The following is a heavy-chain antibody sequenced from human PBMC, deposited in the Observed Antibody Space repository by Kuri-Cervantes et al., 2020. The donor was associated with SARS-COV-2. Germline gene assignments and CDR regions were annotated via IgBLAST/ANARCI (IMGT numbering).Heavy chain of an antibody. V-gene: IGHV4-30-4*08. CDR2: IYYSGST. J-gene: IGHJ5*02. CDR1: GGSISSGDYY. CDR3: VRRFWSGNYYWFDP. D-gene: IGHD3-3*01. Sequence: LRLSCTVSGGSISSGDYYWSWIRQPPGKGLEWIGYIYYSGSTYYNPSLKSRVTISVDTSKNQFSLRLNSVTAADTAVYYCVRRFWSGNYYWFDPWGQGTLVTVSS.